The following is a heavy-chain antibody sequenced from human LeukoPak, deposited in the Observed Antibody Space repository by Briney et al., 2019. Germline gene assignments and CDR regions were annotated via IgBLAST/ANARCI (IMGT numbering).Heavy chain of an antibody. CDR1: GFTFSSYW. J-gene: IGHJ6*03. CDR3: ARDYSNSGWSYYYYYYMDV. V-gene: IGHV3-7*01. Sequence: GGSLRLSCAASGFTFSSYWMSWVRQAPGKGLEWVANINQDGSEKYYVDSVKGRFTISRDNAKNSLYLQMNSLRAEDTAVYYCARDYSNSGWSYYYYYYMDVWGKGTTVTVSS. CDR2: INQDGSEK. D-gene: IGHD6-19*01.